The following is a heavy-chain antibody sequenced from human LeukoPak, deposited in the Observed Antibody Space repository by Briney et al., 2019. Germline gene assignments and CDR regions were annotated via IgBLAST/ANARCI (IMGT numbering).Heavy chain of an antibody. CDR1: GFTSSTC. J-gene: IGHJ4*02. V-gene: IGHV3-7*01. CDR3: ARGTYDSSGYSPPIDY. CDR2: IQQDGSEK. D-gene: IGHD3-22*01. Sequence: GGSLRLSCAASGFTSSTCMSWVRQAPGKGLDWVANIQQDGSEKYYADSVKGRFTISRDNAKNSLYLQMNSLRAEDTAVYYCARGTYDSSGYSPPIDYWGQGTLVTVSS.